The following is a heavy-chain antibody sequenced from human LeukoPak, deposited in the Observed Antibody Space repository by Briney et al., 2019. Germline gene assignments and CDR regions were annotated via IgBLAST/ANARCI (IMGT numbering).Heavy chain of an antibody. J-gene: IGHJ4*02. CDR2: IKQDGSET. Sequence: GGSLRLSCAASRFTLSNYWMSWVRQAPGKGLEWVANIKQDGSETYYVDSVKGRFTISRDNAKNSLSLQMNSLRAEDTAVNYCARQRGSGCLDYWGQGTLVTVSS. V-gene: IGHV3-7*01. CDR3: ARQRGSGCLDY. CDR1: RFTLSNYW. D-gene: IGHD6-19*01.